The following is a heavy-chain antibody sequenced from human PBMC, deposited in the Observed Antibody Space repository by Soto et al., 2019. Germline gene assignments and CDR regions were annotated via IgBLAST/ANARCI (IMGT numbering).Heavy chain of an antibody. J-gene: IGHJ5*02. V-gene: IGHV1-24*01. CDR1: GYTLTELS. CDR3: ATIPSIAARSVSWFDP. D-gene: IGHD6-6*01. Sequence: SVKVSCKVSGYTLTELSMHWVRQAPGKGLEWMGGFDPEDGETIYAQKFQGRVTMTEDTSTDTAYMELSSLRSEDTAVYYCATIPSIAARSVSWFDPWGQGTLVTVSS. CDR2: FDPEDGET.